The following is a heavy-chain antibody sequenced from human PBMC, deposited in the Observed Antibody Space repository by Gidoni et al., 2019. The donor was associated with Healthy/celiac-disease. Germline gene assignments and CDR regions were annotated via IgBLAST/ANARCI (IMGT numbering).Heavy chain of an antibody. CDR3: ARTRSTSWDFDY. Sequence: QVTLREAGPALVKPPQTLTLPRTLSWFSPSTSGMCVSWIRQPPGKALEWLARIDWDDDKYYSTSLKTRLTISKDTSKNQVVLTMTNMDPVDTATYYCARTRSTSWDFDYWGQGTLVTVSS. CDR1: WFSPSTSGMC. CDR2: IDWDDDK. D-gene: IGHD2-2*01. V-gene: IGHV2-70*15. J-gene: IGHJ4*02.